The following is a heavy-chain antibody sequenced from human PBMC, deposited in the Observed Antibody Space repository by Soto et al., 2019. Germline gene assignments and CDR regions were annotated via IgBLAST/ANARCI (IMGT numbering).Heavy chain of an antibody. J-gene: IGHJ5*02. Sequence: QVQLQQWGAGLLKPSETLSLTCTVFGGSFIDYYWNWIRQPPGKGLEWIGEINHSGRTNYNPSLKIRGTISVDTSKTQFSLNLSSVTAADTAVYYCAIGFPYTFGSGCFRPWGQGSLVTVSS. V-gene: IGHV4-34*01. CDR1: GGSFIDYY. CDR3: AIGFPYTFGSGCFRP. D-gene: IGHD6-19*01. CDR2: INHSGRT.